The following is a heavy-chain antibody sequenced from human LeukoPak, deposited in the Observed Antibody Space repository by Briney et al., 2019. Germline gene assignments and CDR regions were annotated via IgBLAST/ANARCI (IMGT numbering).Heavy chain of an antibody. Sequence: GGSLTLSCAASGFTFSSYSMNWVRQAPGKGLEWVSSISNSSSYIYYALSVKGRITVSRDNAKNSLYLQMNRLRADEPAVYYCARGRLDYGDYLNWFDPWGQGTLVTVSS. D-gene: IGHD4-17*01. CDR1: GFTFSSYS. CDR3: ARGRLDYGDYLNWFDP. J-gene: IGHJ5*02. V-gene: IGHV3-21*01. CDR2: ISNSSSYI.